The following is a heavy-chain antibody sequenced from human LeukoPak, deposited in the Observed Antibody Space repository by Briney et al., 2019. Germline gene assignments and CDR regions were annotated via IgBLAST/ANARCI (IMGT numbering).Heavy chain of an antibody. CDR1: GYTFTTYY. CDR3: AAHSFGYYEY. J-gene: IGHJ4*02. Sequence: ASVKVSCKTSGYTFTTYYITWVRQAPGQGLEWMGWISAYNGNTNYAQKLQGRVTTTTDTSTSTVYMELRSLRSDDTAMYYCAAHSFGYYEYWGQGTLVTVSS. D-gene: IGHD3-22*01. CDR2: ISAYNGNT. V-gene: IGHV1-18*01.